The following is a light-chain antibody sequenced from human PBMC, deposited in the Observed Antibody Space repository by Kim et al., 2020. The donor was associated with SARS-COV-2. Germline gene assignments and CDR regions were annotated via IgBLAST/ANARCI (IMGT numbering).Light chain of an antibody. V-gene: IGLV3-21*04. Sequence: SYELTQPPSVSVAPGKTARITCWGNNIGSKSVHWYQQKPGQAPVLVIYYDSDRPSGIPERFSGSNSGNTATLTISRIEAGDEADYYCQVWDSSSDHGVFGGGTQVTVL. J-gene: IGLJ1*01. CDR2: YDS. CDR3: QVWDSSSDHGV. CDR1: NIGSKS.